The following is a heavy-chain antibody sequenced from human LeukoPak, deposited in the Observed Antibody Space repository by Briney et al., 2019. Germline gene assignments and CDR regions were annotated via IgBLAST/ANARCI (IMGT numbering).Heavy chain of an antibody. CDR3: AKAASSSWPSYYYGMDV. J-gene: IGHJ6*02. Sequence: PGGSLRLSCAASGFILSSYSMSWVRQAPGKGLEWVSVITGSGGNTYYADSVKGRFTISKDNSKNTVYLQMSSLRVDDTAVYYCAKAASSSWPSYYYGMDVWGQGTTVTVS. CDR1: GFILSSYS. V-gene: IGHV3-23*01. D-gene: IGHD6-13*01. CDR2: ITGSGGNT.